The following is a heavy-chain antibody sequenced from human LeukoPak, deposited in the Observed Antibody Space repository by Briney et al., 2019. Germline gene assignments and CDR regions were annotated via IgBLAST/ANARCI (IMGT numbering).Heavy chain of an antibody. CDR3: ARGERMTTVVTYIDYFDY. Sequence: ASVKVSCKASGYTFTGYYMHWVRQAPGQGIEWMGWVNPNSGGTNYAQKFQGRVTMTRDTSISTAYMELSRLRSDDTAVYYCARGERMTTVVTYIDYFDYWGQGTLVTVSS. CDR1: GYTFTGYY. J-gene: IGHJ4*02. CDR2: VNPNSGGT. D-gene: IGHD4-23*01. V-gene: IGHV1-2*02.